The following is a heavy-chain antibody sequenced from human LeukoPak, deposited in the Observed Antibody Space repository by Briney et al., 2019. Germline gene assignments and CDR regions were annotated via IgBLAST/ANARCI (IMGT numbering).Heavy chain of an antibody. D-gene: IGHD6-19*01. J-gene: IGHJ1*01. CDR1: GYTLTELS. Sequence: ASVTVSCKVSGYTLTELSMHWVRQAPGKGLEWMGGFDPEDGETIYAQKFQGRVTMTEDTSTDTAYMELSSLRSEDTAVYYCATSGSGWYEPAGFQHWGQGTLVTVSS. CDR2: FDPEDGET. CDR3: ATSGSGWYEPAGFQH. V-gene: IGHV1-24*01.